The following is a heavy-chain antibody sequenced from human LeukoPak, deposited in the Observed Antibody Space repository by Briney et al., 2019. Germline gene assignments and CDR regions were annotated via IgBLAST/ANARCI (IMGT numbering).Heavy chain of an antibody. Sequence: GASVKVSCKASGYTFTGYYMHWVRQAPGQGLEWMGWINPNSGGTNYAQKFQGRVTMTRDTSISTAYMELSRLRSEDTAVYYCARVDTAAAATIDYWGQGALVTVSS. J-gene: IGHJ4*02. CDR3: ARVDTAAAATIDY. V-gene: IGHV1-2*02. CDR2: INPNSGGT. CDR1: GYTFTGYY. D-gene: IGHD6-25*01.